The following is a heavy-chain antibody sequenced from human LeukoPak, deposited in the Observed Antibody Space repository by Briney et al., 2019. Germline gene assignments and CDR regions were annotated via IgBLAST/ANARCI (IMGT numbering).Heavy chain of an antibody. D-gene: IGHD3-10*01. Sequence: PGGSLRLSCAASGLTFSSYWMHWVRQAPGEGLVWVSRINSDGSSTSYADSVKGRFTISRDNAKNTLYLQMNSLRAEDTAVYYCARAILRGVIHGWGQGTLVTVSS. CDR2: INSDGSST. V-gene: IGHV3-74*01. CDR1: GLTFSSYW. J-gene: IGHJ4*02. CDR3: ARAILRGVIHG.